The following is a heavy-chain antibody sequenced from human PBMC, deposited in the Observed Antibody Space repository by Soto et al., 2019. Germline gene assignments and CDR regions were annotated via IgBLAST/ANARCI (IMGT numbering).Heavy chain of an antibody. J-gene: IGHJ4*02. V-gene: IGHV4-34*01. Sequence: SETLSPTCAVYGGSFSGYYWTWIRQPPGTGLEWIGEINHSGSTDYNPSLKSRVTISVDTSKNQFSLKLTSVTAADTAVYYCARDKITGLFDYWGQGTLVTVSS. CDR1: GGSFSGYY. CDR2: INHSGST. D-gene: IGHD2-8*02. CDR3: ARDKITGLFDY.